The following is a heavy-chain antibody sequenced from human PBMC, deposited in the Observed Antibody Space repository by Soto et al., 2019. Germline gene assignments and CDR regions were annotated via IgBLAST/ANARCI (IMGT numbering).Heavy chain of an antibody. CDR3: ASYSRTGEVDY. V-gene: IGHV4-39*01. J-gene: IGHJ4*02. CDR2: IYYSGST. CDR1: GGSISSSSYY. Sequence: QLQLQESGPGLVKPSETLSLTCTVSGGSISSSSYYWGWIRQPPGKGLEWIGSIYYSGSTYYNPSLKSRVTISVDTSKNQFALKLSSVTAADTAVYYCASYSRTGEVDYWGQGTLDTVSS. D-gene: IGHD6-13*01.